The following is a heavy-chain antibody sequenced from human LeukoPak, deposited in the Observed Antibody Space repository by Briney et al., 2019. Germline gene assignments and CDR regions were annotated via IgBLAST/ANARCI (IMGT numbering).Heavy chain of an antibody. D-gene: IGHD6-19*01. CDR2: ISASGGST. J-gene: IGHJ4*02. Sequence: PGGSLRLSCAASGFTFSSSAMSWVRQVPGKGLEWVSGISASGGSTSYADSVKGRFTISRDNSKNTLYLQMNSLRAEDTAVYYCAKAGRYSSGWYDYWGQGTLVTVSS. CDR3: AKAGRYSSGWYDY. CDR1: GFTFSSSA. V-gene: IGHV3-23*01.